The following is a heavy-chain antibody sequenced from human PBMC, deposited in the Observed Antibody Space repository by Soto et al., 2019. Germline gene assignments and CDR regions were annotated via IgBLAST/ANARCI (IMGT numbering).Heavy chain of an antibody. CDR2: IYWDDVK. D-gene: IGHD4-17*01. Sequence: QITLKESGPTLVKPTQTLTLTCTLSGFSLSTSGVGVGWIRQSPGKALEWLAVIYWDDVKHYSPSLERRLTITKDTSESRVVLTMTNMDPVDTATYYCARKGSGDYALDYWGQGILVTVSS. J-gene: IGHJ4*02. V-gene: IGHV2-5*02. CDR1: GFSLSTSGVG. CDR3: ARKGSGDYALDY.